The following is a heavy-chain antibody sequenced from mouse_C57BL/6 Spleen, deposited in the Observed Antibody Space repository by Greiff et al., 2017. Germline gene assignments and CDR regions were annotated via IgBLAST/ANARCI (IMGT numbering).Heavy chain of an antibody. J-gene: IGHJ2*01. CDR2: IDPNSGVT. D-gene: IGHD1-1*01. Sequence: QVQLQQPGAELVKPGASVKLSCKASGYTFTSYWMHWVKQRPGRGLDWIGRIDPNSGVTKYNEKFKSKATLTVDKPSSTAYMQLSSLTSEDSAVYYCARGDYYGSSNGVDYWGQGTTLTVSS. CDR1: GYTFTSYW. V-gene: IGHV1-72*01. CDR3: ARGDYYGSSNGVDY.